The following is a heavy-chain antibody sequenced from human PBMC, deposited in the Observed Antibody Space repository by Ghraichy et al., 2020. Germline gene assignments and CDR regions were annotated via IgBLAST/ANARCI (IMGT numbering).Heavy chain of an antibody. CDR1: GGSISSYY. CDR3: AGAVTLGNYYFDY. Sequence: SETLSLTCTVSGGSISSYYWSWIRQPAGKGLEWIGRFYTSGSTSYNPSLKSRVTMSIDTSKNQLSLKLRSVTAADTAVYYCAGAVTLGNYYFDYWGQGTLVTVSS. CDR2: FYTSGST. J-gene: IGHJ4*02. V-gene: IGHV4-4*07. D-gene: IGHD4-23*01.